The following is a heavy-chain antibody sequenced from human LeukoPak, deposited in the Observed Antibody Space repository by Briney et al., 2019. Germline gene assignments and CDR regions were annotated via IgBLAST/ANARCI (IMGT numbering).Heavy chain of an antibody. J-gene: IGHJ5*02. V-gene: IGHV4-39*07. D-gene: IGHD2-8*01. CDR1: GDSISSSSFY. CDR3: ARDAHYCPGGVCYATWFDP. CDR2: VYFNGDT. Sequence: SETLSLTCNVSGDSISSSSFYWAWIRQPPGKGLEWIGNVYFNGDTQYNPSLERRVSISVDTSKSQFSLRLVSVTAADTAMYYCARDAHYCPGGVCYATWFDPWGQGILVTVSS.